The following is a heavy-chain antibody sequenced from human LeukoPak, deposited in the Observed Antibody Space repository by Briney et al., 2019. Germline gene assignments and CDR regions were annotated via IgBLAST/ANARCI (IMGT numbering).Heavy chain of an antibody. D-gene: IGHD4-17*01. CDR3: ARFSTVTTGDAFDI. CDR1: GFIFRSYA. CDR2: ISSSSSTI. V-gene: IGHV3-48*02. J-gene: IGHJ3*02. Sequence: PGGSLRLSCEASGFIFRSYAMSWVRQAPGKGLEWVSYISSSSSTIYYADSVKGRFTISRDNAKNSLYLQMNSLRDEDTAVYYCARFSTVTTGDAFDIWGQGTMVTVSS.